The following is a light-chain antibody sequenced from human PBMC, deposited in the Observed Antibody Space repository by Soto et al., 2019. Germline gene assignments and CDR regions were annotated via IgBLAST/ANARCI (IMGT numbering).Light chain of an antibody. CDR3: QQYYSTPWT. Sequence: DFVMTQSPDSLAVSLGERATINCKSSQSVLSSSNNKNYLTWYQQKLGQPPRLLIYWASTRESGVPDRFSGSGSGADFTLTINSLQAEDVAVYYCQQYYSTPWTFGQGTKVEIK. CDR2: WAS. V-gene: IGKV4-1*01. CDR1: QSVLSSSNNKNY. J-gene: IGKJ1*01.